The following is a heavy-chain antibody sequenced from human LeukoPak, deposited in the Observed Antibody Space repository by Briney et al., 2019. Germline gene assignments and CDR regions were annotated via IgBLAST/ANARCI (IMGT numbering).Heavy chain of an antibody. CDR1: GFTFSSYS. D-gene: IGHD6-6*01. Sequence: GGSLRLSCAASGFTFSSYSMNWVRQAPGKGLEWVSSISSSSSCIYYADSVKGRFTISRDNAKNSLYLQMNSLRAEDTAVYYCARVRIAARPFYDYWGQGTLVTVSS. V-gene: IGHV3-21*01. J-gene: IGHJ4*02. CDR2: ISSSSSCI. CDR3: ARVRIAARPFYDY.